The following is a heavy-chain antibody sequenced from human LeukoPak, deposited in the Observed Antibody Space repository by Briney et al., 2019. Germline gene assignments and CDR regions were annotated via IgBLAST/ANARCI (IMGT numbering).Heavy chain of an antibody. CDR3: AGGFWAGTQTPDY. J-gene: IGHJ4*02. CDR2: INPNSGGT. CDR1: GYTFTGYY. Sequence: VASVKVSCKASGYTFTGYYMHWVRQAPGQGLEWMGWINPNSGGTNYAQKFQGRVTMTRDTSISTAYMELSRLRSDDTAVYYCAGGFWAGTQTPDYWGQGTLVTVSS. V-gene: IGHV1-2*02. D-gene: IGHD3/OR15-3a*01.